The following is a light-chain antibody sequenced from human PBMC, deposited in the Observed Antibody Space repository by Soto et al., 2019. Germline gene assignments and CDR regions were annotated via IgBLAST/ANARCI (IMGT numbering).Light chain of an antibody. CDR2: GAS. V-gene: IGKV3-15*01. Sequence: EIVMTQSPATLSVSPGERATLSCRASQSVSSNLAWYQQKPGQAPRLLIYGASTRASGIPARFSDSGSGTEFTLTISSLQSEDVAVYYCQQYNNFPVTFGQGNKVEIK. J-gene: IGKJ1*01. CDR1: QSVSSN. CDR3: QQYNNFPVT.